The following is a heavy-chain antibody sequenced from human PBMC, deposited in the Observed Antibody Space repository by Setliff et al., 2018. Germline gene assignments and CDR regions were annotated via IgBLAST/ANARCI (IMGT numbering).Heavy chain of an antibody. CDR2: INWNGGST. CDR1: GFTFEDYA. J-gene: IGHJ6*03. Sequence: GGSLRLSCAASGFTFEDYAMSWVRQVPGKGLEWVSGINWNGGSTGYADSVKGRFTISRDNAKNSLYLQMNSLRAEDTALYYCARDSRKHSAYYYYYYMDVWGKGTTVTVSS. CDR3: ARDSRKHSAYYYYYYMDV. V-gene: IGHV3-20*04.